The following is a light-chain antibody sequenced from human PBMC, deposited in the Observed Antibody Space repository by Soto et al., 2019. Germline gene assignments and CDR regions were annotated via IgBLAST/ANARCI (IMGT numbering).Light chain of an antibody. Sequence: QSALTQPASVSGSPGQSITISCTGTSSDVGGYNYVSRYQQHPGKAPKLMIYDVSNRPSGVSNRFSGSKSGNTASLTISGLQAEDEADYYCSSYTSSSTLYVFGTGTKLTVL. V-gene: IGLV2-14*01. J-gene: IGLJ1*01. CDR1: SSDVGGYNY. CDR2: DVS. CDR3: SSYTSSSTLYV.